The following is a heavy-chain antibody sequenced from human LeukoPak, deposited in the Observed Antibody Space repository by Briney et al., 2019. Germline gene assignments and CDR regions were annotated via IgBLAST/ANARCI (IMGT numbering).Heavy chain of an antibody. CDR1: GYTFTNYD. D-gene: IGHD3-22*01. CDR3: ARGAFLSQYSRNFDP. CDR2: MNPDNLNT. V-gene: IGHV1-8*01. J-gene: IGHJ5*02. Sequence: ASVKVSCKASGYTFTNYDINWVRQATGQGLEWMGWMNPDNLNTGYAQKFQGRVTMTRNTSISTAYMELSSLRSEDTAVYYCARGAFLSQYSRNFDPWGQGTLVTVSS.